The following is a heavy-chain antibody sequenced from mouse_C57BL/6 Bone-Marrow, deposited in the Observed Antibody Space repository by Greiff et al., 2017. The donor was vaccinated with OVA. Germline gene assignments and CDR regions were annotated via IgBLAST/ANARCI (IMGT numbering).Heavy chain of an antibody. Sequence: VQLQESGPGLVQPSQSLSITCTVSGFSLTSYGVHWVRQSPGKGLEWLGVIWRGGSTDYNAAFMSRLSITKDNSKSQVFFKMNSLQADDTAIYYCAKMRGYYPSYAMDYWGQGTSVTVSS. CDR1: GFSLTSYG. CDR2: IWRGGST. CDR3: AKMRGYYPSYAMDY. J-gene: IGHJ4*01. V-gene: IGHV2-5*01. D-gene: IGHD2-3*01.